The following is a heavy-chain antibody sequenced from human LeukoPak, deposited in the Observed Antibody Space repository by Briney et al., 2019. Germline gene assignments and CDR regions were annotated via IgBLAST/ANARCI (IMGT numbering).Heavy chain of an antibody. V-gene: IGHV3-21*01. CDR1: GFTFSSYS. D-gene: IGHD2-2*02. Sequence: TGGSLRLSCAASGFTFSSYSMNWVRQAPGKGLEWVSSISSSSSYIYYADSVKGRFTISRDNAKNSLYLQMNSLRAEDTAVYYCARLEDGGYCSSTSCYTRGYYYYGMDVWGQGTTVTVSS. J-gene: IGHJ6*02. CDR2: ISSSSSYI. CDR3: ARLEDGGYCSSTSCYTRGYYYYGMDV.